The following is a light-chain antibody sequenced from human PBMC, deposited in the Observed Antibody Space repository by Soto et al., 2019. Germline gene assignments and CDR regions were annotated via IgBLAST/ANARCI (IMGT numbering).Light chain of an antibody. CDR2: DVS. Sequence: DIQMTQSPSSLSASVGDRVTITYQASQDISNFLNWYHQTAGKAPRLLIYDVSSLQPGVASRFSGSGSGTDFSLTINSLQPEDIGTFYCQQYDKQPVTFGGGTKVEIK. V-gene: IGKV1-33*01. J-gene: IGKJ4*01. CDR1: QDISNF. CDR3: QQYDKQPVT.